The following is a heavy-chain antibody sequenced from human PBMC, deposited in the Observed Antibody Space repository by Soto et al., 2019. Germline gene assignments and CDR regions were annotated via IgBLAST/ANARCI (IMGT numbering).Heavy chain of an antibody. CDR1: GGTFSSYA. CDR3: ARDQAIAAAGTGLTRSIPDGPHGMDV. CDR2: IIPIFGTA. J-gene: IGHJ6*02. D-gene: IGHD6-13*01. V-gene: IGHV1-69*13. Sequence: VASVKVSCKASGGTFSSYAISWVRQAPGQGLEWMGGIIPIFGTANYAQKFQGRVTITADESTSTAYMELSSLRSEDTAVYYCARDQAIAAAGTGLTRSIPDGPHGMDVWGQGTTVTVSS.